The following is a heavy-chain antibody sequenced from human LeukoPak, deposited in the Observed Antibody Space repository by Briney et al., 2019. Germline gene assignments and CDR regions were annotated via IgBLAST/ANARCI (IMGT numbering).Heavy chain of an antibody. CDR2: INPNSGGT. J-gene: IGHJ6*03. CDR1: GYTFTGYN. D-gene: IGHD6-13*01. Sequence: ASVKVSCKASGYTFTGYNMHWVRQAPGQGLEWMGRINPNSGGTNYAQKFQGRVTMTRDTSISTAYMELSRLRSDDTAVYYCASLEAAGSNYYYYYYMDVWGKGTTVTVSS. V-gene: IGHV1-2*06. CDR3: ASLEAAGSNYYYYYYMDV.